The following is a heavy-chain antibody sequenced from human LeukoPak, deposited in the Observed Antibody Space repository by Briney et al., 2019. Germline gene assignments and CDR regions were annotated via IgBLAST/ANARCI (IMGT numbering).Heavy chain of an antibody. CDR2: IYSSGST. CDR3: AKSNGYGLIDI. D-gene: IGHD3-22*01. V-gene: IGHV4-4*07. J-gene: IGHJ3*02. CDR1: GGSISSYS. Sequence: NPSETLSLTCTVSGGSISSYSWSWIRQPAGKGLEWIGRIYSSGSTNYNPSLKSRVTISVDTSKNQFSLKLNSVTAADTAVYYCAKSNGYGLIDIWGQGTMVTVSS.